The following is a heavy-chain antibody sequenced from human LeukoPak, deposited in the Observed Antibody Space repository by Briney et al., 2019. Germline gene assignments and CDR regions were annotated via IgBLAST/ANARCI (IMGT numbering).Heavy chain of an antibody. J-gene: IGHJ4*02. CDR2: MNPNSGST. CDR1: GYTFTSYD. V-gene: IGHV1-8*01. CDR3: ARMPDSSGYYGFDY. D-gene: IGHD3-22*01. Sequence: ASVKVSCEASGYTFTSYDINWVRQATGQGLEWMGWMNPNSGSTGYAQKFQGRVTMTRNTSISTAYMELSSLRSEDTAVYYCARMPDSSGYYGFDYWGQGTLVTVSS.